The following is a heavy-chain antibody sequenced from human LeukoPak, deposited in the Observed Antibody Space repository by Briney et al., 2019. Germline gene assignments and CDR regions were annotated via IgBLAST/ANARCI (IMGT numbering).Heavy chain of an antibody. CDR3: AGRRSCTSCYVTFDY. D-gene: IGHD2-2*01. Sequence: KSSETLSPTCAVYGGSFSGYYWSWIRQPPGKGLEWIGEINHSGGTNYNPSLKSRVTISVDTSKNQFSLKLSSVTAADTAVYYCAGRRSCTSCYVTFDYWGQGTLVTVSS. J-gene: IGHJ4*02. CDR2: INHSGGT. CDR1: GGSFSGYY. V-gene: IGHV4-34*01.